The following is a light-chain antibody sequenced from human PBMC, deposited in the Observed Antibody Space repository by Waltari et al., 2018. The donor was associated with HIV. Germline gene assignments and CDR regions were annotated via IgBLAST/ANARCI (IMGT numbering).Light chain of an antibody. CDR3: TSYAGSTFTI. V-gene: IGLV2-8*01. CDR2: QVT. Sequence: QSALTQPPSASGSPGQSVTISCTGTRNDVGGYDYVSWYQQFPGKAPKLIIYQVTKRPSGVPDRFVGSKSGSTASLTVSGLLAEDEADYYCTSYAGSTFTIFGGGTKLTVL. CDR1: RNDVGGYDY. J-gene: IGLJ2*01.